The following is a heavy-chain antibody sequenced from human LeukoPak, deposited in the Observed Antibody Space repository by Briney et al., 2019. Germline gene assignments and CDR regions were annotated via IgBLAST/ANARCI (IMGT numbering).Heavy chain of an antibody. CDR2: ISGSGGRI. Sequence: GGSLRLSCAASGFTFSIYAMSWVRQAPGKGLEWVSGISGSGGRIFYADSVKGRFTISRDNSKNTLYLQMNSLRAEDTAVYYCAKTSGSYWNYFDYWGQGTLVTVSS. D-gene: IGHD1-26*01. CDR3: AKTSGSYWNYFDY. V-gene: IGHV3-23*01. J-gene: IGHJ4*02. CDR1: GFTFSIYA.